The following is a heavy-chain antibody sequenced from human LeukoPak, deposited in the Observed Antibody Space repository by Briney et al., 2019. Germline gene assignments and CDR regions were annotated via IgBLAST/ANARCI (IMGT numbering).Heavy chain of an antibody. V-gene: IGHV3-23*01. CDR3: ARDAYGETFDY. Sequence: GGSLRLSCAASGFTFSNYAMSWVRQAPGKGLEWVSAISGRGGSTFYADSVKGRFTISRDNSKNTLFLQMNSLRAEDAAVYYCARDAYGETFDYWGQGTLVTVSS. J-gene: IGHJ4*02. CDR2: ISGRGGST. CDR1: GFTFSNYA. D-gene: IGHD4-17*01.